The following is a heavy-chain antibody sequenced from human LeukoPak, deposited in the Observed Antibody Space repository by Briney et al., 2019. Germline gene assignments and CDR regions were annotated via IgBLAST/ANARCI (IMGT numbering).Heavy chain of an antibody. J-gene: IGHJ6*03. D-gene: IGHD6-19*01. CDR1: GFAFSSFA. CDR2: INGGGNTT. Sequence: QSGGSLRLSCAASGFAFSSFAMGWVRQSPGKGLEWLSTINGGGNTTFYADSLKGRFTISRDNSKNTLYLHMDSLRPDDTAIYYCTKGLHVAVAVADYYYFYMDVWGRGTAVTVSS. CDR3: TKGLHVAVAVADYYYFYMDV. V-gene: IGHV3-23*01.